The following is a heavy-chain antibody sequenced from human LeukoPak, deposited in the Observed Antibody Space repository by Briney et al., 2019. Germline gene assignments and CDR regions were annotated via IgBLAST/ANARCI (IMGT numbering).Heavy chain of an antibody. V-gene: IGHV1-69*13. CDR2: LIPIFGTA. CDR3: ATKSG. CDR1: GGTFSSYA. J-gene: IGHJ4*02. Sequence: SVTVSCKASGGTFSSYALSWVRQAPGQGLEWMGGLIPIFGTAKYAQKFQGSAAITADHYTCTDYMELSSLESDETAGYYCATKSGGGQETLSTVS.